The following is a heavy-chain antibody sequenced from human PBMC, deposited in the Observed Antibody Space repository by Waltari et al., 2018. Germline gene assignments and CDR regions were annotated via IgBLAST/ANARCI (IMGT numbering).Heavy chain of an antibody. D-gene: IGHD6-19*01. CDR3: ARGFGWYAEYYFDY. V-gene: IGHV4-34*01. J-gene: IGHJ4*02. CDR2: INHSGST. Sequence: QVQLQQWGAGLLKPSETLSLTCAVYGGSFSGYYWSWIRQPPGKGLEWIGEINHSGSTNHNPSLKSRVTISVDTSKNQFSLKLSSVTAADTAVYYCARGFGWYAEYYFDYWGQGTLVTVSS. CDR1: GGSFSGYY.